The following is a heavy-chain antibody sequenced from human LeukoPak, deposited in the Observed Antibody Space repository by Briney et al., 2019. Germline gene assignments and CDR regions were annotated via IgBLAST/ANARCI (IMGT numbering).Heavy chain of an antibody. CDR2: IKSDGSST. Sequence: HPGGSLRLSCAASGFTFSNYWMHWVRRAPGKGLVWVSRIKSDGSSTSYADFVKGRFTISRDNSKNTLFLQMNSLRDDDTAVYYCVRGVGVSRFNYFDPWGQGTLVIVSS. CDR1: GFTFSNYW. J-gene: IGHJ5*02. CDR3: VRGVGVSRFNYFDP. D-gene: IGHD6-13*01. V-gene: IGHV3-74*01.